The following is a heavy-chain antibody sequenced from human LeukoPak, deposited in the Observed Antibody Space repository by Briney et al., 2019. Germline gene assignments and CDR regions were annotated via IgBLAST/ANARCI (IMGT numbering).Heavy chain of an antibody. Sequence: PGGSLRLSCAASGFTFSRYWMQWVRQAPGQGLVWLSHINSDGSSTTYADSVRGRFTTSRDNAKNTPYLQMNSLRAEDTAVYYCVRDNYGVDYWGQGTLVTVSS. D-gene: IGHD3-10*01. J-gene: IGHJ4*02. CDR1: GFTFSRYW. V-gene: IGHV3-74*03. CDR3: VRDNYGVDY. CDR2: INSDGSST.